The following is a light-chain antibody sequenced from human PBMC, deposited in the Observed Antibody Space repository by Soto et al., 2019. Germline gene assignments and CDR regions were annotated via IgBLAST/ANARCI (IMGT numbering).Light chain of an antibody. CDR3: LLDYAYFWA. Sequence: DIQMTQSPSSLSASVGDRVTITCRASQSISRSLNWYQQKPGKAPNLLIFAASSLQSGVPSRFSGSGSGTDFTLTISSLQPEDFATYYCLLDYAYFWAFGQGTKVEIK. CDR1: QSISRS. CDR2: AAS. V-gene: IGKV1-39*01. J-gene: IGKJ1*01.